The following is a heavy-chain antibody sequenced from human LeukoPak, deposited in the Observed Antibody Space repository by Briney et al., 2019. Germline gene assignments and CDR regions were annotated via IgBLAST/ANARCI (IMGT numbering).Heavy chain of an antibody. Sequence: PGRSLRLSCGASGFTFSSYGMHWVRQAPGKGLEWVAVISYEGSNKYYADSVKGRFTISRDNSKKTLYLQMNSLRAEDMAVYYCAKDQEGGYSYGSYFDYWGQGTLVTVSS. CDR1: GFTFSSYG. J-gene: IGHJ4*02. V-gene: IGHV3-30*18. CDR2: ISYEGSNK. D-gene: IGHD5-18*01. CDR3: AKDQEGGYSYGSYFDY.